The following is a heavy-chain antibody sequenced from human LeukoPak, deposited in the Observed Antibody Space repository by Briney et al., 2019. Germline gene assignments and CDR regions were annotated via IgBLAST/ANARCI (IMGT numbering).Heavy chain of an antibody. CDR1: GFTFSIYA. D-gene: IGHD5-18*01. J-gene: IGHJ4*02. CDR2: ISGSGGST. V-gene: IGHV3-23*01. Sequence: PGGSLRLSCAAPGFTFSIYAMSWVRQAPGKGLEWVSSISGSGGSTYSADSVKGRFTISRDNSKNTLYLQMNSLRAEDTAVYYCAKATRVDTAMVPFDYWGQGTLVTVSS. CDR3: AKATRVDTAMVPFDY.